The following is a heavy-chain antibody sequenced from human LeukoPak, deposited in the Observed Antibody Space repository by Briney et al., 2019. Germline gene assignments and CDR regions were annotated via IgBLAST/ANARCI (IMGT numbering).Heavy chain of an antibody. D-gene: IGHD1-26*01. J-gene: IGHJ4*02. CDR3: AKVLSGSQDY. V-gene: IGHV3-23*01. CDR1: GFTFSGHD. CDR2: ITGGAENT. Sequence: GRSLRLSSAASGFTFSGHDMSWVRQAPGKGLNWLSTITGGAENTYYAGSVKGRFTISRDNSKNTVYLQMDSLRVEDTAVYYCAKVLSGSQDYWGQGTLVTVFS.